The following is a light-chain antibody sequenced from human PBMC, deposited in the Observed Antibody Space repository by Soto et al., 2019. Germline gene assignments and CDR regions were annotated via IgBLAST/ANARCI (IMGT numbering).Light chain of an antibody. CDR2: ELT. CDR3: SSYAGSNNYV. CDR1: SSDVGGYNY. Sequence: QSALTQPPSASGSPGQSVTISCTGNSSDVGGYNYVSWYQQHPGRPPKLMIYELTKRPLGVPDRFSGSKSGNTASLTVSGLQAEDEADYYCSSYAGSNNYVFGPGTKLTVL. J-gene: IGLJ1*01. V-gene: IGLV2-8*01.